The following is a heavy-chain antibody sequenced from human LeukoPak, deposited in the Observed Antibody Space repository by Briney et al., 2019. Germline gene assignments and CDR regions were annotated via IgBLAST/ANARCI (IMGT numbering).Heavy chain of an antibody. J-gene: IGHJ5*02. CDR2: MDTDGRTT. Sequence: GGSLRLSCVVSGFPFGNFWMHWVRQVPGKGLVWVARMDTDGRTTDYADSVKGRFTISRDNAWNTLYLQMRSLRADDTALYYCATDVTGSEDRWGQGTLVTVSS. CDR3: ATDVTGSEDR. CDR1: GFPFGNFW. V-gene: IGHV3-74*01. D-gene: IGHD6-25*01.